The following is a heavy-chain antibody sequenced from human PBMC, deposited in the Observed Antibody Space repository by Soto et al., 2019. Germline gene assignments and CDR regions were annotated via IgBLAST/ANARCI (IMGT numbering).Heavy chain of an antibody. CDR3: ARTHPLDDIRWGLDP. J-gene: IGHJ5*02. Sequence: ASVKVSCRASGYTFTGYYMHWVLQAAGQGLGGMGWINPNSGGTNYAQKFQGRVTMTRDTPIDTANLEFTGLPPNDTAPYYCARTHPLDDIRWGLDPGGQETLVTVSS. V-gene: IGHV1-2*02. CDR1: GYTFTGYY. D-gene: IGHD1-1*01. CDR2: INPNSGGT.